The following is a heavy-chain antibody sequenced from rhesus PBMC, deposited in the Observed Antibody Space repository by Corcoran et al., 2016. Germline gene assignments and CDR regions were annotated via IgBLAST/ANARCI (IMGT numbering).Heavy chain of an antibody. J-gene: IGHJ4*01. Sequence: QVQLQESGPGVVKPSETLSLTCAVSGGSISGYYLWSWIRQPPGKGLEWIGYIYGGSGSTSYNPSRKCRGIISIDTSKNQFSLKLSSVTAADTAVYYCARVHIPDCSGGVCYLYYFDYWGQGVLVTVSS. V-gene: IGHV4S7*01. CDR1: GGSISGYYL. D-gene: IGHD2-39*02. CDR3: ARVHIPDCSGGVCYLYYFDY. CDR2: IYGGSGST.